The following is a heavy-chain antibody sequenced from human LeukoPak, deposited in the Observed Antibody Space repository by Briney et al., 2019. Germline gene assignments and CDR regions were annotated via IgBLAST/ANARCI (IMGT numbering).Heavy chain of an antibody. V-gene: IGHV4-39*01. CDR1: GGSISSYY. CDR3: ARLSIAVAGFDY. Sequence: SETLSLTCTVSGGSISSYYWGWIRQPPGKGLEWIGSIYYSGSTYYNPSLKSRVTISVDTSKNQFSLKLSSVTAADTAVYYCARLSIAVAGFDYWGQGTLVTVSS. D-gene: IGHD6-19*01. CDR2: IYYSGST. J-gene: IGHJ4*02.